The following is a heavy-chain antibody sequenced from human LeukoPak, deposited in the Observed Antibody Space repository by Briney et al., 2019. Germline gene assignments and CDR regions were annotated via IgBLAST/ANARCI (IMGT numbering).Heavy chain of an antibody. V-gene: IGHV3-23*01. CDR1: GFTFSTYA. D-gene: IGHD3-16*01. Sequence: PGGSLRLSCAASGFTFSTYAMNWVRQAPGKGLEWVSGISASGGGKFYADSVKGRFTISRDKSKSTVSLQINSLRAEDAAVYYCAKDNADYPIYYFDSWGQGILVTVSS. CDR2: ISASGGGK. CDR3: AKDNADYPIYYFDS. J-gene: IGHJ4*02.